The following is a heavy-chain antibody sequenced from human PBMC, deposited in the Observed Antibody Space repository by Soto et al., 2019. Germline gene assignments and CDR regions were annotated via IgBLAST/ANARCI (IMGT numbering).Heavy chain of an antibody. CDR1: GFTFSSYA. D-gene: IGHD4-17*01. CDR2: ISGSGGST. V-gene: IGHV3-23*01. CDR3: ANPPTPAVTTPYYYYGMDV. J-gene: IGHJ6*02. Sequence: EVQLLESGGGLVQPGGSLRLSCAASGFTFSSYAMSWVRQAPGKGLEWVSAISGSGGSTYYADSVKGRFTISRDNSKNTLYLQMNSLRAEDTAVYYCANPPTPAVTTPYYYYGMDVWGQGTTVTVSS.